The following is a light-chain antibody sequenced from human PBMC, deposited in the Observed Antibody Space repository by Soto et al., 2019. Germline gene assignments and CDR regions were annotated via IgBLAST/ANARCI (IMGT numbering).Light chain of an antibody. CDR1: SSNIGSNT. V-gene: IGLV1-44*01. CDR2: SNN. Sequence: QSVLTQPPSASGTPGQRVTISCSGSSSNIGSNTVNLYQQLPGTAPKLLIYSNNQRPSGVPDRFSGSKSGTSASLAISGLQSEDEADYYCAAWDDSLNGSYVFGTGTKVTVL. J-gene: IGLJ1*01. CDR3: AAWDDSLNGSYV.